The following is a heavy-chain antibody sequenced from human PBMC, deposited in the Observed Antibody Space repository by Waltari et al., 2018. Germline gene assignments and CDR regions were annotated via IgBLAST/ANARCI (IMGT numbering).Heavy chain of an antibody. J-gene: IGHJ4*02. D-gene: IGHD6-25*01. Sequence: QVQLVESGGGVVQPGGSLRLSCAASGFTISNYDIHWVRQAPGKGLEWVGIISYDGSDKKCADSVEGRFTISRDNSKNTVYLQMDRLRPEDTAVYYCAKDGVQRVPAHFDYWGQGSLVTVSS. CDR2: ISYDGSDK. CDR1: GFTISNYD. V-gene: IGHV3-30*18. CDR3: AKDGVQRVPAHFDY.